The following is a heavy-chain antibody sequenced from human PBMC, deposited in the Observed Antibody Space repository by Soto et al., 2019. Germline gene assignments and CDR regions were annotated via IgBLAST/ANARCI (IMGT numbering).Heavy chain of an antibody. D-gene: IGHD2-2*01. CDR3: AREFVLVPAAMSYYYYGMDV. V-gene: IGHV1-18*01. CDR1: GYTFTSYG. J-gene: IGHJ6*02. Sequence: GASVKVSCKASGYTFTSYGISWVRQAPGQGLEWMGWISAYNGNTNYAQKLQGRVTMTTDTSTSTAYMELRSLRSDDTAVYYCAREFVLVPAAMSYYYYGMDVWGQGTTVTVSS. CDR2: ISAYNGNT.